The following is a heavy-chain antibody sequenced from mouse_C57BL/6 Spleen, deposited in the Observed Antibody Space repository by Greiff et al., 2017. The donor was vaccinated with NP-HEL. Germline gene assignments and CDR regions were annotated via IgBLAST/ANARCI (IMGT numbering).Heavy chain of an antibody. CDR1: GYAFSSYW. Sequence: QVQLQQSGAELVKPGASVKISCKASGYAFSSYWMNWVKQRPGKGLEWIGQIYPGDGDTNYNGKFKGKATLTADKSSSTAYMQLSSLTSEDSAVYFCASPSYDEDYAMDYWGQGTSVTVSS. CDR3: ASPSYDEDYAMDY. J-gene: IGHJ4*01. V-gene: IGHV1-80*01. D-gene: IGHD2-12*01. CDR2: IYPGDGDT.